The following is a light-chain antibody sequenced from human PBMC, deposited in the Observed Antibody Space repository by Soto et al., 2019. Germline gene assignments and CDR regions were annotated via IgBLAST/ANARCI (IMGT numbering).Light chain of an antibody. Sequence: EIVLTQSPGTLSLSPGERATLSCRASQSVSSSYLAWYQQKPGQAPRLLIYGASSRATGIPDRFSGSGSGTDFTLTISRLEPEDFAVYYCQQRSNWPLTFGGGTK. V-gene: IGKV3D-20*02. CDR3: QQRSNWPLT. CDR1: QSVSSSY. J-gene: IGKJ4*01. CDR2: GAS.